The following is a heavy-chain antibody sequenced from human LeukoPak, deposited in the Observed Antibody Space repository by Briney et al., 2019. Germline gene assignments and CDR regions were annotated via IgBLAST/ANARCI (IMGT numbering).Heavy chain of an antibody. D-gene: IGHD5-12*01. J-gene: IGHJ6*02. Sequence: PGGSLRLSCAASGFTFTSHYMHWVRQTPGKGLEYVSAISSNGGKTHHTNSVKGRFTISRDNSKNTVYLQMGSLSTEDTAVYYCARATNREQDIWGQGTTVTVSS. CDR2: ISSNGGKT. CDR3: ARATNREQDI. V-gene: IGHV3-64*01. CDR1: GFTFTSHY.